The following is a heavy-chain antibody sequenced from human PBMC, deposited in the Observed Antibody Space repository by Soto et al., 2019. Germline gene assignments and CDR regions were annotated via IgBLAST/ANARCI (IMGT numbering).Heavy chain of an antibody. CDR3: ARDWDFWSGYVWFDP. CDR1: GYTFTSYA. J-gene: IGHJ5*02. D-gene: IGHD3-3*01. Sequence: ASVKVSCKASGYTFTSYAMHWVRQAPGQRLEWVGWINAGNGNTKYSQKFQGKVTITRDTSASTAYMELSSLRSEDTAVYYCARDWDFWSGYVWFDPWGQGPLVTVS. V-gene: IGHV1-3*01. CDR2: INAGNGNT.